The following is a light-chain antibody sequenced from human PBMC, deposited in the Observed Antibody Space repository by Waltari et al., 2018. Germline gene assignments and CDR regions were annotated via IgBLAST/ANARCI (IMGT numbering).Light chain of an antibody. CDR2: GAS. J-gene: IGKJ1*01. CDR1: QSVSRA. Sequence: CRARQSVSRALTWYQQKPGQAPRLLIYGASTRATGIPDRFSGSGSGTDFSLTISRLEPDDFAVYYCQHYLRLPVTFGQGTTVEI. CDR3: QHYLRLPVT. V-gene: IGKV3D-15*01.